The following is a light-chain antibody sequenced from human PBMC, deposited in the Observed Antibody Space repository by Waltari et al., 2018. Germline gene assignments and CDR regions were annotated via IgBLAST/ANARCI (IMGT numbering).Light chain of an antibody. J-gene: IGLJ2*01. CDR2: DVS. CDR1: SSDVGGSNY. CDR3: CSYAGSFTHVL. Sequence: QSALTKPAPVSGSPGQSITLPCPGPSSDVGGSNYVSWYQQYPGKAPQLLIYDVSKRPSGVSNRFSGSKSGNTASLTISGLQAEDEADYYCCSYAGSFTHVLFGGGTKLTVL. V-gene: IGLV2-23*02.